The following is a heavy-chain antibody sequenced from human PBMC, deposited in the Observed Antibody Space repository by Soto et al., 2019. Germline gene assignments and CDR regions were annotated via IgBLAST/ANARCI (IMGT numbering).Heavy chain of an antibody. Sequence: SETLSLTCTVSGGSISSGGYYWSWIRQNPGKGLEWIGYIYYSGSTYYNPSLKSRVTISVDTSKNQFSLKLSTVTAADTAVYYCAGGGTPSGTTIGHYYYYYGMDVWGQGTTVTVSS. V-gene: IGHV4-31*03. D-gene: IGHD1-7*01. CDR3: AGGGTPSGTTIGHYYYYYGMDV. CDR2: IYYSGST. CDR1: GGSISSGGYY. J-gene: IGHJ6*02.